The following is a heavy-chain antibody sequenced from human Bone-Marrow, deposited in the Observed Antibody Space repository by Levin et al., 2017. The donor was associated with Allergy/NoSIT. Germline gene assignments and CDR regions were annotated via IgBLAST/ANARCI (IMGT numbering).Heavy chain of an antibody. Sequence: GESLKISCKASGYTFTSYYMHWVRQAPGQGLEWMGIINPSGGSTSYAQKFQGRVTMTRDTSTSTVYMELSSLRSEDTAVYYCARDGGISAFDIWGQGTMVTVSS. CDR1: GYTFTSYY. CDR3: ARDGGISAFDI. V-gene: IGHV1-46*01. J-gene: IGHJ3*02. D-gene: IGHD3-16*01. CDR2: INPSGGST.